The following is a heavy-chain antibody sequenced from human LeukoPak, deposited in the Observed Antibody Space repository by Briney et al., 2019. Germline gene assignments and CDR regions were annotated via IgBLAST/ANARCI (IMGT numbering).Heavy chain of an antibody. D-gene: IGHD3-10*01. CDR1: GASISSGSYY. V-gene: IGHV4-61*09. J-gene: IGHJ4*02. CDR2: IYTSGST. CDR3: ARAMVRGYMVDY. Sequence: PSETLSLTCTVSGASISSGSYYWSWIRQPAGKGLEWIGHIYTSGSTNFNPSLKSRVTISVDTSKNQFSLKLSSVTAADTAVYYCARAMVRGYMVDYWGQGTLVTVSS.